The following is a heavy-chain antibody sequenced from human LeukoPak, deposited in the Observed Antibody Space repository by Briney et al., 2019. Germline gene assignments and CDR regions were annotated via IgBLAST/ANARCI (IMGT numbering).Heavy chain of an antibody. Sequence: GGSLRLSCEASGFTFSSYAMSWVRQAPGKGLEWVSAISGSGGSTYYADSVKGRFTISRDNSKNTLYLQMNSLRAEDTAVYYCAKAIASLYYYDSSGYYYDAEAPFDYWGQGTLVTVSS. D-gene: IGHD3-22*01. CDR2: ISGSGGST. CDR3: AKAIASLYYYDSSGYYYDAEAPFDY. V-gene: IGHV3-23*01. J-gene: IGHJ4*02. CDR1: GFTFSSYA.